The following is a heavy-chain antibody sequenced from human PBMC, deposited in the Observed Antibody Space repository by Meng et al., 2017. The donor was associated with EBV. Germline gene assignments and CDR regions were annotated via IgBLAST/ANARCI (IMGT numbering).Heavy chain of an antibody. D-gene: IGHD3-16*01. CDR1: GASISSDGYS. CDR3: ARFGPAADPRGAFDI. J-gene: IGHJ3*02. Sequence: QLRVQVSGSGLVKPSQTLSLTCAVSGASISSDGYSWSWIRQHPGKGLEWIGYIYYSGSTYYNPSLKSRVTISVDTSKNQFSLKLSSVTAADTAVYYCARFGPAADPRGAFDIWGQGTMVTVSS. CDR2: IYYSGST. V-gene: IGHV4-31*11.